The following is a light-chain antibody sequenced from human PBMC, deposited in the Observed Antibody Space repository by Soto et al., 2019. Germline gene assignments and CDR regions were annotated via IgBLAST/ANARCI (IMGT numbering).Light chain of an antibody. CDR2: DAS. J-gene: IGKJ1*01. V-gene: IGKV1-5*01. Sequence: DIQMTQSPSTLSASVGDSVTITCRASQNIRNWLAWYQQKPGKAPNPLIYDASSLKSGVPARFSGSGSGTEFTLTISSLQPDDFATYYCQQYSTYSWTFGQGTKVDI. CDR3: QQYSTYSWT. CDR1: QNIRNW.